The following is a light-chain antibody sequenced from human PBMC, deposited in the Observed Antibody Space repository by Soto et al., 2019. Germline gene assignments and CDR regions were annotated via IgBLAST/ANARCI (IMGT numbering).Light chain of an antibody. CDR3: QQYNSWPPIT. CDR1: QSVSSSY. V-gene: IGKV3-20*01. Sequence: EIVWTQSPGTLSLSPGERATLSCRASQSVSSSYLAWYQKKPGQAPRLLVYGASSRATGIPDRFSGSGSGTELTLTISSLQSEDFAVYYCQQYNSWPPITFGQGTRLEIK. J-gene: IGKJ5*01. CDR2: GAS.